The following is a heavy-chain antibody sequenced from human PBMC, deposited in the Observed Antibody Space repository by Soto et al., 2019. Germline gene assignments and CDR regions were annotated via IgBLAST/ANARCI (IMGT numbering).Heavy chain of an antibody. CDR1: GCTFTSYG. Sequence: QVQLVQTRAKVKKPGASVKVSCKASGCTFTSYGIIWVRQAPGQGLEWMGWISAYNGNTHYAQKLQGRVTMTTDTSTITAYMELRSLRSDDTAVYYCARDRGSYALDYWGQGTLVTVSS. D-gene: IGHD1-26*01. J-gene: IGHJ4*02. CDR2: ISAYNGNT. V-gene: IGHV1-18*01. CDR3: ARDRGSYALDY.